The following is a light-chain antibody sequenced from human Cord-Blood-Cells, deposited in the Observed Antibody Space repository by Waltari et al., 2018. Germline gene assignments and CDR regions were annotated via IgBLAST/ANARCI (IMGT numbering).Light chain of an antibody. CDR2: AAS. Sequence: DIQMTQSPSSLSASVGDRVTSTCRASQSISSYLNWYQQKPGKAPKLLIYAASSLQSGVPARFSGSRSATDFTLTISSLQPEDFATYYCQQSYSTPYTFGQGTKLEIK. CDR3: QQSYSTPYT. V-gene: IGKV1-39*01. CDR1: QSISSY. J-gene: IGKJ2*01.